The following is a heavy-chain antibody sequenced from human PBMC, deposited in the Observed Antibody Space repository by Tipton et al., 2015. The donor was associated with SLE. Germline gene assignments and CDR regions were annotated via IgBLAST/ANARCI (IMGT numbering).Heavy chain of an antibody. CDR1: GFIFITQC. CDR3: VRGEATYAY. CDR2: ITDNSGGT. V-gene: IGHV3-23*01. D-gene: IGHD2-2*01. J-gene: IGHJ4*02. Sequence: SLRLSCAGSGFIFITQCMTWVRQAPGKGLEWVSAITDNSGGTYYADSVRGRFTISRDNSKNTLYLQMNSLRADDMAVYYCVRGEATYAYWGQGTLVTVSS.